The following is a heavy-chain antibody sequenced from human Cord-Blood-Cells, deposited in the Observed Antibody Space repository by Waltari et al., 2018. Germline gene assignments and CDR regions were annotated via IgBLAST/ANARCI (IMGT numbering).Heavy chain of an antibody. CDR3: ARRPIYYDSSGYYFDY. V-gene: IGHV5-51*01. D-gene: IGHD3-22*01. CDR1: GSRFPTYG. J-gene: IGHJ4*02. Sequence: EVQLVQSGAEVKKPGESLKISCKGSGSRFPTYGIGWWRQRPGKGLEGMGIIYPGDSDTRYSPSFQGQVTISADKSISTAYLQWSSLKASDTAMYYCARRPIYYDSSGYYFDYWGQGTLVTVSS. CDR2: IYPGDSDT.